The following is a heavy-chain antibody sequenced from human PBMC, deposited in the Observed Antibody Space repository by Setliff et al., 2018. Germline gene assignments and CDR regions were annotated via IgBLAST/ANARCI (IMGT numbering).Heavy chain of an antibody. CDR2: IKQDGSEK. D-gene: IGHD3-16*01. CDR1: GFTFSSYE. V-gene: IGHV3-7*01. J-gene: IGHJ4*02. CDR3: ARDGGEY. Sequence: GGSLRLSCAASGFTFSSYEMNWVRQAPGKGLEWVANIKQDGSEKYYVDSVKGRFTISRDNAKNPLYLQMNSLRAVDTAVYYCARDGGEYWGQGTLVTVSS.